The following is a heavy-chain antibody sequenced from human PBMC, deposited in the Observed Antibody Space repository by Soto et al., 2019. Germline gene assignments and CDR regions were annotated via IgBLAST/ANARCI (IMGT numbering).Heavy chain of an antibody. J-gene: IGHJ6*02. CDR2: ISAYNGNT. CDR3: ARALKVGYSSSWYVYYYGMDV. Sequence: ASVKVSCKASGYTFTSYGISWVRQAPGQGLEWMGWISAYNGNTNYAQKLQGRVTMTTDTSTSTAYMELRSLRSDDTAVYYCARALKVGYSSSWYVYYYGMDVWGQGTTGTVS. D-gene: IGHD6-13*01. V-gene: IGHV1-18*01. CDR1: GYTFTSYG.